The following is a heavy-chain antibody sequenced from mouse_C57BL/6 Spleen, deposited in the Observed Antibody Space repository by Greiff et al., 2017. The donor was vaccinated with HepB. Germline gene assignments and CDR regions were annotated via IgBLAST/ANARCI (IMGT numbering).Heavy chain of an antibody. V-gene: IGHV5-6*02. J-gene: IGHJ2*01. CDR3: ARHGDYGNYVDY. Sequence: EVKLVESGGDLVKPGGSLKLSCAASGFTFSSYGMSWVRQTPDKRLEWVATISSGGSYTYYPDSVKGRFTISRDNAKNTLYLQMSSLKSEDTAMYYCARHGDYGNYVDYWGQGTTLTVSS. D-gene: IGHD2-1*01. CDR2: ISSGGSYT. CDR1: GFTFSSYG.